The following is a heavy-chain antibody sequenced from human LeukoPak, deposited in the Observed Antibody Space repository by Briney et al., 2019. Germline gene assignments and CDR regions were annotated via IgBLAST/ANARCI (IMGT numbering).Heavy chain of an antibody. Sequence: YPSETLSLTCTVSGGSISSSSYYWGWIRQPPGKGLEWIGSIYYSGSTYYNPSLKSRVTISVDTSKNQFSLKLSSVTAADTAVYYCARVNYYDSSGYSAFDIWGQGTMVTVSS. D-gene: IGHD3-22*01. V-gene: IGHV4-39*01. CDR3: ARVNYYDSSGYSAFDI. CDR1: GGSISSSSYY. CDR2: IYYSGST. J-gene: IGHJ3*02.